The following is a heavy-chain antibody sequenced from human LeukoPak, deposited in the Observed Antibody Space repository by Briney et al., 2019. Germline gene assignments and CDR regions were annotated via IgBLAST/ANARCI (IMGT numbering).Heavy chain of an antibody. Sequence: SQTLSLTCAISGDRVSSNSAAWNWIRQSPSRCLEWLGRTYYRSKWYNDYAVSVKSRITINPDTSKNQFSLQLNSVTPEDTAVYYCARDRRYCSGGSCSNYYYGMDVWGQGTTVTVSS. J-gene: IGHJ6*02. CDR2: TYYRSKWYN. CDR3: ARDRRYCSGGSCSNYYYGMDV. CDR1: GDRVSSNSAA. D-gene: IGHD2-15*01. V-gene: IGHV6-1*01.